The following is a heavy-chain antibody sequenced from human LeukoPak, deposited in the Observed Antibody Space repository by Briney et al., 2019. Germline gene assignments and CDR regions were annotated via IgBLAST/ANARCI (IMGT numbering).Heavy chain of an antibody. J-gene: IGHJ4*02. V-gene: IGHV4-4*02. CDR3: ARWGVDYYDSSGYHY. CDR1: GGSISSSNW. CDR2: IYHSGST. D-gene: IGHD3-22*01. Sequence: SETLSLTCAVSGGSISSSNWWSWVRQPPGKGLEWIGEIYHSGSTNYNPSLKSRVTISVDTSKNQFSLKLSSVTAADTAVYYCARWGVDYYDSSGYHYWGQGTLVTVSS.